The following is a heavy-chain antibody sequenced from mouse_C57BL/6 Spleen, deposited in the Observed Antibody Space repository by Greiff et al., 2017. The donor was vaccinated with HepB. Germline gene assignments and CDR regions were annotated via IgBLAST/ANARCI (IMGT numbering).Heavy chain of an antibody. CDR1: GFNIKDYY. CDR3: ASGGNSNCPSCLVL. Sequence: VHVKQSGAELVKPGASVKLSCTASGFNIKDYYMHWVKQRTEQGLEWIGRIDPEDGETKYAPKFPGKATITADTSSNTAYLQLSSLTSEDTAVYYCASGGNSNCPSCLVLWGQGTLVTVSA. CDR2: IDPEDGET. V-gene: IGHV14-2*01. D-gene: IGHD2-5*01. J-gene: IGHJ3*02.